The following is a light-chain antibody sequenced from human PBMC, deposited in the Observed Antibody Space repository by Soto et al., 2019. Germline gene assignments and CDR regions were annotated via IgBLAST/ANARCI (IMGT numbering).Light chain of an antibody. J-gene: IGKJ1*01. CDR1: QSVSSSY. Sequence: EIVLTQSPGTLSLSPGERATLSCRASQSVSSSYLAWYQQKPGQAPRLLIYGVSSRATGIPDRFSGSGSGTDFTLTITRLEPKDFAVYYCQQYGSSRTFGQGTKVEIK. CDR2: GVS. V-gene: IGKV3-20*01. CDR3: QQYGSSRT.